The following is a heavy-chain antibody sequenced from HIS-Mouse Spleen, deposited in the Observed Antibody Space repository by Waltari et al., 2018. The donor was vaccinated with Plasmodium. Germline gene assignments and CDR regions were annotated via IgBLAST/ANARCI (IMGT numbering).Heavy chain of an antibody. D-gene: IGHD6-6*01. J-gene: IGHJ4*02. V-gene: IGHV3-13*01. CDR2: IGTAGDT. CDR3: ARGPTYSSSYYFDY. Sequence: EVQLVEAGGGLVQPGGFLRRAWAASGITFRNSHILWLRQATGKRLEWVSAIGTAGDTYYPGSVKGRFTISRENAKNSLYLQMNSLRAGDTAVYYCARGPTYSSSYYFDYWGQGTLVTVSS. CDR1: GITFRNSH.